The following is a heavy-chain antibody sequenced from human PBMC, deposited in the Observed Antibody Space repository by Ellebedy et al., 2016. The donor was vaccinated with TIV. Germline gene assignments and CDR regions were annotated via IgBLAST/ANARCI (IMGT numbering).Heavy chain of an antibody. Sequence: GESLKISCAASGFTFRSYWMYWVRQAPGKGLVWVARINGGGTYTSYADSVRGRFTISRDNAKNALYLQMNSLRPEDTAVYYCARDRDDPNDGDAFDIWGQGTVVTVSS. V-gene: IGHV3-74*01. J-gene: IGHJ3*02. CDR2: INGGGTYT. CDR1: GFTFRSYW. CDR3: ARDRDDPNDGDAFDI.